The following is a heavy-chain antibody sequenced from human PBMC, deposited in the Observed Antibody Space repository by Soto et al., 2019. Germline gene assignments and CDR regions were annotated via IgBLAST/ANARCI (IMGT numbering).Heavy chain of an antibody. CDR1: GASVSSHAYY. D-gene: IGHD6-13*01. CDR3: ARSPYSSSWYSGVYYYYYYGLDV. CDR2: FYYSGST. Sequence: PSETLSLTCTVSGASVSSHAYYWSWIRHHPGKGLEWIGYFYYSGSTYYNPSLKSRLTISLDTSKNQFSLKLSSVTAADTAVYYCARSPYSSSWYSGVYYYYYYGLDVWGQGTTVTVSS. V-gene: IGHV4-31*03. J-gene: IGHJ6*02.